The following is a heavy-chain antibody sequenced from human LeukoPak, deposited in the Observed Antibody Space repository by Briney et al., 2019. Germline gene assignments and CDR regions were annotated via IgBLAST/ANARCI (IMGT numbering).Heavy chain of an antibody. J-gene: IGHJ4*02. CDR3: ARDVVGSLDY. CDR2: MKEDGSAR. CDR1: GFSFRNYW. V-gene: IGHV3-7*01. D-gene: IGHD2-15*01. Sequence: GGSLRLSCAGSGFSFRNYWMAWVRQAPGKGPEWVANMKEDGSARHYADSVKGRFTISRDNAQNSVYLQMCILRVEDTAVYYCARDVVGSLDYWGLGTSVTVSS.